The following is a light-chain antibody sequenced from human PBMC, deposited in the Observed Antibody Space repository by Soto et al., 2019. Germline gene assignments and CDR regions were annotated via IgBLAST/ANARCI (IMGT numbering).Light chain of an antibody. J-gene: IGKJ1*01. CDR2: DAS. CDR3: QHRSNWPRT. CDR1: QSVSSTY. V-gene: IGKV3-11*01. Sequence: EIVLTQSPGTLSLSPGERATLSCRASQSVSSTYVAWYQQKSGQAPRLLIYDASNRATGIPARFSGSGSGTDFTLTISSLEPEDFAVYYCQHRSNWPRTFGQGTKVDIK.